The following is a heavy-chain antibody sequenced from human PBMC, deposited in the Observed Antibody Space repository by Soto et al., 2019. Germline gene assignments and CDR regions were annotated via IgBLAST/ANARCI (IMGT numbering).Heavy chain of an antibody. D-gene: IGHD2-8*01. CDR3: ARGKDIILMTLDV. CDR2: IYYSGST. CDR1: GGSISGYY. J-gene: IGHJ6*02. V-gene: IGHV4-59*01. Sequence: PSETLSLTCTVSGGSISGYYWSWIRQPPGKGLEYIGYIYYSGSTNYNPSLKSRVTISVDTSKNQFSLKLTSVTTADTAVYYCARGKDIILMTLDVWGQGTTVTV.